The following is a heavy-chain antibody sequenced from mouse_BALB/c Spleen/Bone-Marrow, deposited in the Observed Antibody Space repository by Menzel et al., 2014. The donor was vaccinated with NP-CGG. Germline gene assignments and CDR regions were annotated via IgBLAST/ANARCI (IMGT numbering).Heavy chain of an antibody. Sequence: QLQQSGPALVKPSQSLSLTCTVTGYSITSGYSWHWIRQFPGNTLEWMGYIHYSGGTNYNPSLKSRISITRDTSKNQFFLQLNSVTTEDTATYYCARWNGYYAMDYWGQGTSVTVSS. D-gene: IGHD1-2*01. CDR2: IHYSGGT. V-gene: IGHV3-1*02. J-gene: IGHJ4*01. CDR1: GYSITSGYS. CDR3: ARWNGYYAMDY.